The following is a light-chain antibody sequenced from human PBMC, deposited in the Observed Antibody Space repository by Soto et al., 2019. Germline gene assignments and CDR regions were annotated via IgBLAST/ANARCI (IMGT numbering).Light chain of an antibody. V-gene: IGKV3-15*01. Sequence: EIVLTQSAGTLSLSPGERATLSWGASQTIDNTLAWYQRKPGQAPRLLIYDASTRATGVPARFSGSGYGTDVNLTISSLQSEDFAVYYCQHYNYWPYTFGQGTKVDIK. CDR1: QTIDNT. CDR3: QHYNYWPYT. CDR2: DAS. J-gene: IGKJ2*01.